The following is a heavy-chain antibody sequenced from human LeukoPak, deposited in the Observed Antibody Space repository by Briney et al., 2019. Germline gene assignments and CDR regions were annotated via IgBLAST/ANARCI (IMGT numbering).Heavy chain of an antibody. CDR3: ARGRAAAGFWFDP. V-gene: IGHV4-59*12. D-gene: IGHD6-13*01. CDR2: IYYSGST. CDR1: GGSISSYY. J-gene: IGHJ5*02. Sequence: SETLSLTCTVSGGSISSYYWSWIRQPPGKGLEWIGYIYYSGSTYYNPSLKSRVTISVDTSKNQFSLKLSSVTAADTAVYYCARGRAAAGFWFDPWGQGTLVTVSS.